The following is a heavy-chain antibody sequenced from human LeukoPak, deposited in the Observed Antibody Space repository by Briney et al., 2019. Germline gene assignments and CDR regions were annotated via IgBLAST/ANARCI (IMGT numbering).Heavy chain of an antibody. CDR1: GFTFSGFA. V-gene: IGHV3-23*01. CDR3: AKMKGHPLPKYYMDV. D-gene: IGHD1-26*01. Sequence: GGSLRLSCAASGFTFSGFAMSWVRRTPGKGLEWVSGISGNGDNTLYADSVKGRFTISRDNSKNTLYLEMNSLRAEDTAIYYCAKMKGHPLPKYYMDVWRQGTTVTVSS. J-gene: IGHJ6*01. CDR2: ISGNGDNT.